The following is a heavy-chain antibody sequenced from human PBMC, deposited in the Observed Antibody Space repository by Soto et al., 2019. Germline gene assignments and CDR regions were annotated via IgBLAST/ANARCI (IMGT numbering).Heavy chain of an antibody. D-gene: IGHD1-7*01. Sequence: GGSLRLSCAASGLTFSDYYMTWVRQAPGKGLEWVSGISSSGSTMYYAGSVKGRFTISRDNAKNSLYLQMDSLRAEDTAVYYCARDQGGTGTMPFDYWGQGTLVTVSS. CDR3: ARDQGGTGTMPFDY. J-gene: IGHJ4*02. CDR1: GLTFSDYY. V-gene: IGHV3-11*01. CDR2: ISSSGSTM.